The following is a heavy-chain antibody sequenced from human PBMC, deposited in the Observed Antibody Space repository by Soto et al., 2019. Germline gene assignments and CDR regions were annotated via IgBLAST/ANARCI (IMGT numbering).Heavy chain of an antibody. V-gene: IGHV3-30*18. Sequence: GGSLRLSCAASGFTFSSYGMHWVRQAPGKGLEWVAVISYDGSNKYYADSVKGRFTISRDNSKNTLYLQMNSLRAEDTAVYYCAKDSTVVVVAATMWFDPRGQGTLVTVSS. CDR3: AKDSTVVVVAATMWFDP. D-gene: IGHD2-15*01. CDR1: GFTFSSYG. CDR2: ISYDGSNK. J-gene: IGHJ5*02.